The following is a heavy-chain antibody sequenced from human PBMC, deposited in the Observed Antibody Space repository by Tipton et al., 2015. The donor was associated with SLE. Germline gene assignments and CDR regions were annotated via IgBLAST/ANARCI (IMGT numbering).Heavy chain of an antibody. J-gene: IGHJ4*02. V-gene: IGHV4-34*01. CDR1: GGSFSGYY. CDR2: INQSGST. Sequence: TLSLTCAVYGGSFSGYYWSWIRQPPGKGLEWIGEINQSGSTNYNPSLKSRVTISVDTSKSQFSLKLSSVTAADTAVYYCTRHDYFASGRVYWGQGTLVTVSS. CDR3: TRHDYFASGRVY. D-gene: IGHD3-10*01.